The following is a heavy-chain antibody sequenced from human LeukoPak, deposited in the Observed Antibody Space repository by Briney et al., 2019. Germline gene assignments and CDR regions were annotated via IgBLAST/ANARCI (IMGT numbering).Heavy chain of an antibody. CDR1: VGSISGSTYY. Sequence: ETLALTCTVSVGSISGSTYYWGWVRQPPGKGLEWIGSIYSGGSAYYRPSLKSRVTISVDTSRNQFSLKLGSVTAADTAVYYCATPSSGWHSFDYWGQGALVTVSS. CDR3: ATPSSGWHSFDY. J-gene: IGHJ4*02. CDR2: IYSGGSA. V-gene: IGHV4-39*01. D-gene: IGHD6-19*01.